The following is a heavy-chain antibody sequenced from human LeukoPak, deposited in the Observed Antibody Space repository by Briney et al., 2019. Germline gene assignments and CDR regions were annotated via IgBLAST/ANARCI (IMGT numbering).Heavy chain of an antibody. Sequence: SGPALVKPTQTLTLTCTFSGFSLSTSGMCVSWIRQPPGKALEWLALIDWDDDKYYSTSLKTRLTISKDTSKNQVVLTMTNMDPVDTATYYCARQYYDILTGDYYFDYWGQGTLVTVSS. D-gene: IGHD3-9*01. CDR1: GFSLSTSGMC. CDR2: IDWDDDK. V-gene: IGHV2-70*01. CDR3: ARQYYDILTGDYYFDY. J-gene: IGHJ4*02.